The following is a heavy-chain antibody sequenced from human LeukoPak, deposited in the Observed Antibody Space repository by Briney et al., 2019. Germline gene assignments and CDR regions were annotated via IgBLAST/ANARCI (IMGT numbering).Heavy chain of an antibody. V-gene: IGHV4-39*07. D-gene: IGHD6-19*01. CDR1: GGSISSSSYY. CDR3: ARGWATWSPGIAVAGPYFDY. J-gene: IGHJ4*02. CDR2: IYYSGST. Sequence: PSETLSLTCTVSGGSISSSSYYWGWIRQPPGKGLEWIGSIYYSGSTYYNPSLKSRVTISVDTSKNQFSLKLSSVTAADTAVYYCARGWATWSPGIAVAGPYFDYWGLGTLVTVSS.